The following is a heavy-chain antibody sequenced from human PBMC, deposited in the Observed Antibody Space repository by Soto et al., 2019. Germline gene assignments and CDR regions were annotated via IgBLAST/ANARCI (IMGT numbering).Heavy chain of an antibody. Sequence: PSETLSLTCTVSGGSISSGDYYCRWIRQPPGKGLGWIGYIYYRGSTYYNPSLKSRVTISVDTSKNQFSLKLSSVTAADTAVYYCVRGGAAAGLDFDYWGQGTLVTVSS. CDR1: GGSISSGDYY. J-gene: IGHJ4*02. CDR2: IYYRGST. D-gene: IGHD6-13*01. CDR3: VRGGAAAGLDFDY. V-gene: IGHV4-30-4*01.